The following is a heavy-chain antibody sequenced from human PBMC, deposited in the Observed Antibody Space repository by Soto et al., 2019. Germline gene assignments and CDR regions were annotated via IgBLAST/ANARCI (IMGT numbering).Heavy chain of an antibody. J-gene: IGHJ4*02. V-gene: IGHV3-30*18. CDR2: ISYDGSNK. Sequence: QVQLVESGGGVVQPGRSLRLSCAASGFTFSSYGMHWVRQAPGKGLEWVAVISYDGSNKYYADSVKGRFTSSRDNSKNTLYLQMNSLRAEDTAVYYCAKDPGYCSGGSCRHLDYWGQGTLVTVSS. CDR3: AKDPGYCSGGSCRHLDY. D-gene: IGHD2-15*01. CDR1: GFTFSSYG.